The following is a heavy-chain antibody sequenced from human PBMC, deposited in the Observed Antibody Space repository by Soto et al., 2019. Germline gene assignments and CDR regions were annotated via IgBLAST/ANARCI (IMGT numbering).Heavy chain of an antibody. CDR3: ARVGDILTGHQRYGMDV. CDR1: GYTFTSYY. J-gene: IGHJ6*02. Sequence: PGPPVKVSCKASGYTFTSYYMHWVRQAPGQGLEWMGIINPSGGSTSYAQKFQGRVTMTRDTSTSTVYMELSSLRSEDTAVYYCARVGDILTGHQRYGMDVWGQGTTVTVSS. CDR2: INPSGGST. D-gene: IGHD3-9*01. V-gene: IGHV1-46*01.